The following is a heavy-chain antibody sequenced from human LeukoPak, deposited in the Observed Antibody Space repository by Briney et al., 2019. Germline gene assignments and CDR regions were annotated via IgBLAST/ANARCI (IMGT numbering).Heavy chain of an antibody. CDR3: AREVGGDAFDI. V-gene: IGHV3-7*01. Sequence: GGSLRLSCAVSGIAFTNAWMSWVRQVPGKGLEWVANIKQDGSAKYYVDSVKGRFTISRDNAKSSLYLQMNSLRAEGTAVYYCAREVGGDAFDIWGQGTMVTVSS. J-gene: IGHJ3*02. CDR1: GIAFTNAW. CDR2: IKQDGSAK. D-gene: IGHD3-10*01.